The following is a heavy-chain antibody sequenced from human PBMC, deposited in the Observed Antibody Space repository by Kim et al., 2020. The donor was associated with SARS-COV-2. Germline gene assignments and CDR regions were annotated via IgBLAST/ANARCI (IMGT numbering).Heavy chain of an antibody. V-gene: IGHV4-61*02. CDR2: IYTSGST. J-gene: IGHJ6*02. D-gene: IGHD1-26*01. CDR1: GGSISSGSYY. Sequence: SETLSLTCTVSGGSISSGSYYWSWIRQPAGKGLEWIGRIYTSGSTNYNPSLKSRVTISVDTSKNQFSLKLSSVTAADTAVYYCARGASSWGYYYYGMDVWGQGTTVTVSS. CDR3: ARGASSWGYYYYGMDV.